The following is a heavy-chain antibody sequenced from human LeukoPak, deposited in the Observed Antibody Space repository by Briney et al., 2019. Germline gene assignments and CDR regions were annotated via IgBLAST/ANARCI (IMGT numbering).Heavy chain of an antibody. CDR3: ARDPRVGYSYGYGNPFDY. CDR1: GYTFTSYY. D-gene: IGHD5-18*01. Sequence: ASVKVSCKASGYTFTSYYMHWVRQAPGQGLEWMGIINPSGGSTSYAQKFQDRVTMTRDTSTSTVYMELSSLRSEDTAVYYCARDPRVGYSYGYGNPFDYWGQGTLVTVSS. V-gene: IGHV1-46*01. J-gene: IGHJ4*02. CDR2: INPSGGST.